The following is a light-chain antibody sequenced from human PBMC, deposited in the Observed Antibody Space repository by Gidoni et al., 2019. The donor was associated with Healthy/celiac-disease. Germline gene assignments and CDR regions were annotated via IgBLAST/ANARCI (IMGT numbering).Light chain of an antibody. V-gene: IGKV1-39*01. CDR2: AAS. CDR3: QQSYRTPQT. Sequence: DIQMTQSPSSLSASVGDRVTITCRASQSISSYLNWYQQKPGKAPKLLIYAASSLQSGVPSRFSGSGSGTDFTLTISSLQPEDFATYYCQQSYRTPQTFGQGTKGEIK. CDR1: QSISSY. J-gene: IGKJ1*01.